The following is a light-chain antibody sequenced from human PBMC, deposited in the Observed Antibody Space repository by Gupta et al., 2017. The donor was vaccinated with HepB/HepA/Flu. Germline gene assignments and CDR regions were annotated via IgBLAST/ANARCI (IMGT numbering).Light chain of an antibody. Sequence: QSVLTQPPSASGTPGQRVTISCSGSTSNIGVNTVNWYQHLPGSAPKLLIYHNDQRPSGVPDRFSASKSGTSASLAISGLQSGDEADYYCAAGHDSVDAPVFGGGTKLTVL. V-gene: IGLV1-44*01. CDR2: HND. CDR1: TSNIGVNT. J-gene: IGLJ2*01. CDR3: AAGHDSVDAPV.